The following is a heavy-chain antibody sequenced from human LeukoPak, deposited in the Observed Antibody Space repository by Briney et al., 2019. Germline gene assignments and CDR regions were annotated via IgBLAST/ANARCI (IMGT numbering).Heavy chain of an antibody. CDR1: GLIFSSYW. CDR3: AREVRGVIVFVLDI. Sequence: PGGSLRLSCAASGLIFSSYWMSWVRQAPGKGLEWVANIKHDGSKTYYVDSVKGRFTISRDNAKNSLYLQMNSLRAEDTAVYYCAREVRGVIVFVLDIWGQGTMVTVSS. CDR2: IKHDGSKT. J-gene: IGHJ3*02. V-gene: IGHV3-7*01. D-gene: IGHD3-10*01.